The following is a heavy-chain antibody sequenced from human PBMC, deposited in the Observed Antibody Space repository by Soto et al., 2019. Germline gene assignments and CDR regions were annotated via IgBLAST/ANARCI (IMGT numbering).Heavy chain of an antibody. CDR2: INHSGST. CDR3: ARGHGTVTTLYYFDY. V-gene: IGHV4-34*01. J-gene: IGHJ4*02. CDR1: GGSFSGYY. D-gene: IGHD4-17*01. Sequence: PSETLSLTCAVYGGSFSGYYWSWIRQPPGKGLEWIGEINHSGSTNYNPSLKSRVTISVDTSKNQFSLKLSSVTAADTAVYYCARGHGTVTTLYYFDYWGQGTLVTVSS.